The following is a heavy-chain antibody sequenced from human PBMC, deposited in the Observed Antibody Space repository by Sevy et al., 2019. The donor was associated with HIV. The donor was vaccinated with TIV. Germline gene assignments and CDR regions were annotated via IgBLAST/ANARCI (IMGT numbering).Heavy chain of an antibody. D-gene: IGHD2-15*01. Sequence: SETLSLTCTVSGGSISSYYWSWIRQPPGKGLEWIGYIYYSGSTNYNPSLKSRVTISVDTSKNQFSLKLSSVTAADTAVYYCARDRMFRPGGMDVWGQGTTVTASS. CDR3: ARDRMFRPGGMDV. V-gene: IGHV4-59*01. CDR2: IYYSGST. J-gene: IGHJ6*02. CDR1: GGSISSYY.